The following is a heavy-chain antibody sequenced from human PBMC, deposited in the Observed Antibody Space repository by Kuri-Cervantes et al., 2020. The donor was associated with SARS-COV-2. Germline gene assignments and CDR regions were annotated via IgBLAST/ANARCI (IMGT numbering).Heavy chain of an antibody. J-gene: IGHJ2*01. D-gene: IGHD4-17*01. CDR3: ARVDGDYVDWYFDL. CDR1: GGSISSGGYY. CDR2: INHSGST. V-gene: IGHV4-39*07. Sequence: GSLRLSCTVSGGSISSGGYYWSWIRQHPGKGLEWIGEINHSGSTNYNPSLKSRVTISVDTSKNQFSLKLSSVTAADTAVYYCARVDGDYVDWYFDLWGRGTLVTVSS.